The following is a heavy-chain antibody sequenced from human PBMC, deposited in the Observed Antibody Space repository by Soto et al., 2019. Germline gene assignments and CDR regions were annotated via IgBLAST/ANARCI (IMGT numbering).Heavy chain of an antibody. Sequence: SETLSLTCTVSGGSISSYYWSWIRQPPGKGLEWIGYIYYSGSTNYNPSLKSRVTISVDTSKNQFSLKLSSVTAADTAVYYCARGPHYDILTGPTAPLYYYCGMDVWGQGTTVTVSS. CDR2: IYYSGST. V-gene: IGHV4-59*01. D-gene: IGHD3-9*01. CDR3: ARGPHYDILTGPTAPLYYYCGMDV. CDR1: GGSISSYY. J-gene: IGHJ6*02.